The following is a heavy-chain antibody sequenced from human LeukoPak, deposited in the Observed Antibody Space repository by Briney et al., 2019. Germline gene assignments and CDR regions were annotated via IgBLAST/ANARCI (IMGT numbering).Heavy chain of an antibody. V-gene: IGHV1-69*01. CDR2: IIPIFGTA. D-gene: IGHD3-3*01. CDR1: GGTFSSYA. CDR3: ATTPRVTIFGVVIWWFDP. J-gene: IGHJ5*02. Sequence: SVKVSCKASGGTFSSYAISWVRQAPGQGLECMGGIIPIFGTANYAQKFQGRVTITADESTSTAYMELSSLRSEDTAVYYCATTPRVTIFGVVIWWFDPWGQGTLVTVSS.